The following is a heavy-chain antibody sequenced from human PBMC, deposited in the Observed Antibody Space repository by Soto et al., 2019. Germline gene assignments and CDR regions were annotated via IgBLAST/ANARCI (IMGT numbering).Heavy chain of an antibody. CDR3: ARKDSGYADYMDV. V-gene: IGHV4-31*03. CDR2: IYYSGGT. CDR1: GGCISRGGYY. Sequence: QVQLQEWGPGLVKPSQTLSLTCTVSGGCISRGGYYWRWIRRHPGKGLEWIGYIYYSGGTYYNPSHKSRVTISVDTSENQFSLRLCSVPAADTAVYYCARKDSGYADYMDVWGKGTTVTVSS. J-gene: IGHJ6*03. D-gene: IGHD5-12*01.